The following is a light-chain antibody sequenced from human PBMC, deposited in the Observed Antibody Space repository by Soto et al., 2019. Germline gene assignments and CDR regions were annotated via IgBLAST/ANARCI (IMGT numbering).Light chain of an antibody. V-gene: IGKV3-20*01. Sequence: ELVLTQSPGTLSLPPGERATLSCTASESVSSSYLAWYLQKPGQAPRLLIYGASTWATAIPDRFRGSGYGTDFTLTISRLEPEDFAVYYCQQYGTSPPGFTFGPGTKVDVK. CDR1: ESVSSSY. CDR2: GAS. CDR3: QQYGTSPPGFT. J-gene: IGKJ3*01.